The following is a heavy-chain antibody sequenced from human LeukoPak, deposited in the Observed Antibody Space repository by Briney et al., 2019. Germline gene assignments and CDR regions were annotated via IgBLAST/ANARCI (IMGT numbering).Heavy chain of an antibody. D-gene: IGHD4-23*01. J-gene: IGHJ4*02. Sequence: SVKVSCKASGGTFSSYAISWVRQAPGQGLEWMGRIIPILGIANYAQKFQGRVTITADKSTSTAYMELSSLRSEDTAVYYCARVGIYGGNPNFDYWGQGTLVTVSS. V-gene: IGHV1-69*04. CDR3: ARVGIYGGNPNFDY. CDR1: GGTFSSYA. CDR2: IIPILGIA.